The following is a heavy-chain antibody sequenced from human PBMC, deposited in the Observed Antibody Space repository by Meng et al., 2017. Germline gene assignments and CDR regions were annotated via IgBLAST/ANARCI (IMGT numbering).Heavy chain of an antibody. CDR1: GGSFSGYY. CDR2: INHSGST. CDR3: SKGRTSVTTAPHY. V-gene: IGHV4-34*01. J-gene: IGHJ4*02. D-gene: IGHD4-17*01. Sequence: SETLSLTCAVYGGSFSGYYWSWIRQPPGKGLEWIGEINHSGSTNYNPSLKSRVTISVDTSKNQFSLKLSSVTAADTAVYYCSKGRTSVTTAPHYWGQGTLVTVSS.